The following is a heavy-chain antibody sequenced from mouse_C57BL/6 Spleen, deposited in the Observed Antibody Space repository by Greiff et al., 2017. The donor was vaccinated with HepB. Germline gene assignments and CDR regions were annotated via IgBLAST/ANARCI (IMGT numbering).Heavy chain of an antibody. Sequence: VQLQQSGAELVKPGASVKLSCTASGFNFKGYSMHWVKQRPDQGLEWIARIHPEDGDTYYTPKFQGKSTMTVDTSSNTAYLQLSSLTSEYTAVYYCATTVVNYFDYWGQGTTLTVSS. J-gene: IGHJ2*01. CDR1: GFNFKGYS. V-gene: IGHV14-1*01. CDR2: IHPEDGDT. D-gene: IGHD1-1*01. CDR3: ATTVVNYFDY.